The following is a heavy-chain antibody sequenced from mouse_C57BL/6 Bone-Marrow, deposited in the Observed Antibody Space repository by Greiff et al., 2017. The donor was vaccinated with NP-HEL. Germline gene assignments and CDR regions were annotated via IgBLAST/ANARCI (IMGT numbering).Heavy chain of an antibody. D-gene: IGHD2-3*01. V-gene: IGHV14-1*01. CDR1: GFNIKDYY. CDR2: IDPEDGDT. Sequence: EVQLQQSGAELVRPGASVKLSCTASGFNIKDYYMHWVKQRPEQGLEWIGRIDPEDGDTEYAPKFQGKATMTADTSSNTAYLQLSSLTSDDTAVYYCTTYGDGYFYAMDYWGQGTSVTVSS. CDR3: TTYGDGYFYAMDY. J-gene: IGHJ4*01.